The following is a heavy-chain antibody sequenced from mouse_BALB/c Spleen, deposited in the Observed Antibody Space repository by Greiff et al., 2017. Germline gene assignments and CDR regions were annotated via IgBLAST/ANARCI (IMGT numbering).Heavy chain of an antibody. D-gene: IGHD6-1*01. V-gene: IGHV7-3*02. CDR1: GFTFPGYY. Sequence: VSLMESGGGLVQPGGYLRFSCGTSGFTFPGYYMSWVRQPPGKALEWLGFIRHKANGYTTEYSASVKGRFTISRDNSQSILYLLMNSLKAEYSATYYGTREGEQYSSRMDYWGQGTSVTVSS. CDR2: IRHKANGYTT. CDR3: TREGEQYSSRMDY. J-gene: IGHJ4*01.